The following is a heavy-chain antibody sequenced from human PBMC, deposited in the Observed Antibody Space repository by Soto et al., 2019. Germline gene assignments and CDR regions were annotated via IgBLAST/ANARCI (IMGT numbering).Heavy chain of an antibody. J-gene: IGHJ6*02. V-gene: IGHV3-23*01. Sequence: EVPLLESGGGLVQPGGSLRLSCAASGFTFSSYAMSWVRQAPGKGLEWVSAISGSGGSTYYADSVKGRFTISRDNSKNTLYLQMNSLRAEDTAVYYCAKEGYSSGWYAGPPPYYYGMDVWGQGTTVTVSS. CDR1: GFTFSSYA. CDR2: ISGSGGST. CDR3: AKEGYSSGWYAGPPPYYYGMDV. D-gene: IGHD6-19*01.